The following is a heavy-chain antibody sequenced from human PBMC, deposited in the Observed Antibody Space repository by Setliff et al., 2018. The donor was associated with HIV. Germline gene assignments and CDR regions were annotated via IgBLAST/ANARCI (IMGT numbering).Heavy chain of an antibody. J-gene: IGHJ6*03. CDR2: ISSSSSYK. CDR1: GFTFSSYN. CDR3: ARVRTTVSTDFYYYMDV. Sequence: GGSLRLSCAASGFTFSSYNMNWVRQAPGKGLEWVSSISSSSSYKSYADSLKGRFTISRDNAKNSLYLQMNSLRAEDTAVYYCARVRTTVSTDFYYYMDVWGKGTTVTVSS. D-gene: IGHD4-17*01. V-gene: IGHV3-21*01.